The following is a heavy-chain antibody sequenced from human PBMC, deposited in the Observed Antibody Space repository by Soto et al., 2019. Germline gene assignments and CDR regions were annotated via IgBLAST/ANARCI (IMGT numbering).Heavy chain of an antibody. J-gene: IGHJ4*02. Sequence: EVQLLESGGGLVQPGGSLRLSCAASGFTVSSYAMSWVRQAPGTGLEWVSAISGSAGSTYYADSVKGRFTISRDNSMNTLYLQINSLRADDTAVYYCAPHLWFGELYYWGQGTLCTVSS. CDR2: ISGSAGST. CDR1: GFTVSSYA. V-gene: IGHV3-23*01. CDR3: APHLWFGELYY. D-gene: IGHD3-10*01.